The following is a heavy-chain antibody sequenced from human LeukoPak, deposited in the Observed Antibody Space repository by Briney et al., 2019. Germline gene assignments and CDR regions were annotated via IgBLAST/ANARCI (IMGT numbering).Heavy chain of an antibody. CDR3: ANIVIAPAATFDY. V-gene: IGHV3-23*01. CDR2: ISGSGGST. J-gene: IGHJ4*02. CDR1: GFTFSSYA. Sequence: GGSLRLSCAASGFTFSSYAMSWVRQAPGKGLEWVSAISGSGGSTYYADSVKGRFTISRDNSKNTLYLQMDSLRAEDTAVYYCANIVIAPAATFDYWGQGTLVTVSS. D-gene: IGHD2-2*01.